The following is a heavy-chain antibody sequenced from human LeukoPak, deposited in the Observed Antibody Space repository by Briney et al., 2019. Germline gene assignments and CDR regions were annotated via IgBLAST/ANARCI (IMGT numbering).Heavy chain of an antibody. CDR2: TSGSGGRT. D-gene: IGHD4-17*01. CDR3: AKNRNGDYAQYFEY. J-gene: IGHJ4*02. Sequence: GGSLRLSCAASGFTFSSHAMSWVRQGPGKGLEWVSATSGSGGRTYYADSMKGRFTISRDNSKNTVYLQMNSLRVEDTAVYYCAKNRNGDYAQYFEYWGQGTLVTVSS. CDR1: GFTFSSHA. V-gene: IGHV3-23*01.